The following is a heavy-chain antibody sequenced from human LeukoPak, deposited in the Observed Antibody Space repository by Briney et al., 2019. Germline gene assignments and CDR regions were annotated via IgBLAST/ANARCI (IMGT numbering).Heavy chain of an antibody. CDR1: GYTFTSYD. CDR2: MNPNSGNA. CDR3: ASRGAYRSYYYYYMDV. V-gene: IGHV1-8*01. J-gene: IGHJ6*03. Sequence: GASVKVSCKASGYTFTSYDINWVRQATGQGLEWMGSMNPNSGNAGYAQKFQGRVTMTRNTSISTAYMELSSLRSEDTAVYYCASRGAYRSYYYYYMDVWGIGTTVTVSS. D-gene: IGHD1-14*01.